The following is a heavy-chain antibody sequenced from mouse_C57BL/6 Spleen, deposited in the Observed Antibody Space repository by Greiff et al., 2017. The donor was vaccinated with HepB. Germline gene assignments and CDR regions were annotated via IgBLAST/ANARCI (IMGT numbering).Heavy chain of an antibody. Sequence: VQLQQPGTELVKPGASVKLSCKASGYTFPSYWMHWVKPRPGQGLEWLGNINPSNGGTNYNEKFKSKATLTVDKSSSTAYMQLSSLTSEDSAVYYCARSRYYGSSYYSYWYFDVWGTGTTVTVSS. V-gene: IGHV1-53*01. CDR1: GYTFPSYW. CDR3: ARSRYYGSSYYSYWYFDV. CDR2: INPSNGGT. D-gene: IGHD1-1*01. J-gene: IGHJ1*03.